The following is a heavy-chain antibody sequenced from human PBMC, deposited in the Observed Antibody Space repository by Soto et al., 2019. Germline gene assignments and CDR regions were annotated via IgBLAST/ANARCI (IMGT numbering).Heavy chain of an antibody. CDR2: IHHSGST. CDR3: ARDQGSHPGD. Sequence: QVQLQESGPGLVRPSGTVSLTCAVSGGSISSGNWWSWVRQPPGKGLEWIGEIHHSGSTNYNPSLKRRGTMSVVPSKNLFSLTLNSVTAADTAFYYCARDQGSHPGDWGQGTLVSVSS. CDR1: GGSISSGNW. J-gene: IGHJ4*02. D-gene: IGHD6-13*01. V-gene: IGHV4-4*02.